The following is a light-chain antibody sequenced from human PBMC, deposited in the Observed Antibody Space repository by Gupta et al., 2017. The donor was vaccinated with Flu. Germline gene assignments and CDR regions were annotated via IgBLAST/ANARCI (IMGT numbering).Light chain of an antibody. Sequence: TCGGNNIGGKSVNWYHQKPGQAPVMVVYDDSDRPSGIPERFSGSNSGNTATLTISRVEDGDEADYYCQVWDSSRDQVVFGGGTRLTVL. J-gene: IGLJ2*01. CDR1: NIGGKS. CDR3: QVWDSSRDQVV. CDR2: DDS. V-gene: IGLV3-21*02.